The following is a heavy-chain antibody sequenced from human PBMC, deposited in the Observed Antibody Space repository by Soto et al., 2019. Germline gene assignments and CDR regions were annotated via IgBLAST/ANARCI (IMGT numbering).Heavy chain of an antibody. CDR3: ATGILWFGELLSHDY. D-gene: IGHD3-10*01. V-gene: IGHV1-24*01. Sequence: ASVKVSCKVSGYTLTELSMHWVRQAPGKGLEWMGGFDPEDGETIYAQKFQGRGTMTEDTSTDTAYMELSSLRSEDTAVYYCATGILWFGELLSHDYWGQGTLVTVSS. CDR1: GYTLTELS. J-gene: IGHJ4*02. CDR2: FDPEDGET.